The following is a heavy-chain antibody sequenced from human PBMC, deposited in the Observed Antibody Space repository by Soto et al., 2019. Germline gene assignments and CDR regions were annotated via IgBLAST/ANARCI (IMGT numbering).Heavy chain of an antibody. J-gene: IGHJ4*02. V-gene: IGHV1-69*06. D-gene: IGHD5-12*01. CDR1: AVTFSRQY. CDR2: IIPIFGTP. CDR3: TTNGGKDGYNFDY. Sequence: SVTVSCMPSAVTFSRQYMRCVRQAPGQGLEWMGGIIPIFGTPQYAEKYQYRLTTTADKSTRAAYMELSGLTSEDKCMYYCTTNGGKDGYNFDYWGQGTLVTVSS.